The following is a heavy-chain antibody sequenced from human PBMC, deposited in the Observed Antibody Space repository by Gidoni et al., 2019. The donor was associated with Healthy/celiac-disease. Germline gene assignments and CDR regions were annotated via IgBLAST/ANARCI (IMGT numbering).Heavy chain of an antibody. V-gene: IGHV3-23*01. CDR1: GFTFSSYA. Sequence: EVQLLESGGGLVQPGGSLRLSCAASGFTFSSYALSWVRQAPGKGLEWVSAISGSGGSTYYADSVKGRFTISRDNSKNTLYLQMNSLRAEDTAVYYCAKDRIPDIVVVPAAIRQGYDAFDIWGQGTMVTVSS. CDR2: ISGSGGST. CDR3: AKDRIPDIVVVPAAIRQGYDAFDI. J-gene: IGHJ3*02. D-gene: IGHD2-2*01.